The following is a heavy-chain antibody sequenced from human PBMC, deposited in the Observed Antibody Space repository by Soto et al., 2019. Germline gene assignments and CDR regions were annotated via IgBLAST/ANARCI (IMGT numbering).Heavy chain of an antibody. D-gene: IGHD6-6*01. V-gene: IGHV1-69*04. J-gene: IGHJ5*02. CDR2: IIPILGIA. CDR1: GGTFSSYT. CDR3: ARDSNENSSSMYKWFDP. Sequence: SVKVSCKASGGTFSSYTISWVRQAPGQGLEWMGRIIPILGIANYAQKFQGRVTITADKSTSTAYMELSSLRSEDTAVYYCARDSNENSSSMYKWFDPWGQGTLVTVSS.